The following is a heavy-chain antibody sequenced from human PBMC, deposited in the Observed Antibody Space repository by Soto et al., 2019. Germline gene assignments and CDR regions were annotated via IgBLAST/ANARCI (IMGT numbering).Heavy chain of an antibody. CDR3: ARHSGVAEDGTH. J-gene: IGHJ1*01. V-gene: IGHV5-51*01. D-gene: IGHD6-13*01. CDR2: IYPGDSDT. CDR1: GYSFTTNW. Sequence: PGESLKISCXGSGYSFTTNWIGWVRQMPGKGLEWMGVIYPGDSDTRYSPSFQGQVAISADKSINTAYLQWSSLKASDTAMYYCARHSGVAEDGTHWGQGTLVTVS.